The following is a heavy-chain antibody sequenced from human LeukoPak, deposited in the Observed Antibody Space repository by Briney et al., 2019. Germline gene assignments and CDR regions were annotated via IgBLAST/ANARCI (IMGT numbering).Heavy chain of an antibody. CDR2: IIPIFGTA. CDR1: GGTFSSYA. Sequence: SVKVSCKASGGTFSSYASSWVRQAPGQGLDGMGGIIPIFGTANYAQKFQGRVTITADKSTSTAYMELSRLRSEDTAVYYCARANYYDSSGYLGYWGQGTLVTVSS. V-gene: IGHV1-69*06. J-gene: IGHJ4*02. D-gene: IGHD3-22*01. CDR3: ARANYYDSSGYLGY.